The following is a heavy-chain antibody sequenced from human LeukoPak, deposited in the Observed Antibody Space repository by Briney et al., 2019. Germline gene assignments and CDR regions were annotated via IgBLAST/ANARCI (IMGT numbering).Heavy chain of an antibody. CDR3: ARGMAAAYDYNWFDS. CDR2: IYASGNT. D-gene: IGHD5-12*01. V-gene: IGHV4-4*07. CDR1: GGSISSYD. J-gene: IGHJ5*01. Sequence: SETLSLTCTVSGGSISSYDWSWIRQPAGKGPEWIGRIYASGNTRYNPSLKRRLTMSVDTSKNQFSLKLSSVTAADTAIDFCARGMAAAYDYNWFDSWGQGTLVTVSS.